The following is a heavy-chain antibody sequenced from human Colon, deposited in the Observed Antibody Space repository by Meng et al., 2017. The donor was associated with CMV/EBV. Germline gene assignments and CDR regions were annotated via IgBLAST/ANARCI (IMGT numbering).Heavy chain of an antibody. V-gene: IGHV2-5*01. CDR1: GFSLSTSEVG. Sequence: FCGFSLSTSEVGLGWIREPADKALEWLALNYWHDDKRYSQSLKSRLNITKDTSKNQVVLTMTNMDPVDTATYYCAHLAVAKRNNWFDPWGQGTLVTVSS. D-gene: IGHD6-19*01. J-gene: IGHJ5*02. CDR2: NYWHDDK. CDR3: AHLAVAKRNNWFDP.